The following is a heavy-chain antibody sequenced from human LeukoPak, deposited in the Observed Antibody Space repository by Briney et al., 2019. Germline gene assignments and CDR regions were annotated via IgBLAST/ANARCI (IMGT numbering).Heavy chain of an antibody. CDR1: GGSFSGYY. V-gene: IGHV4-34*01. Sequence: SETLSLTCAVYGGSFSGYYRSWIRQPPGKGLEWIGEINHSGSTNYNPSLKSRVTISVDTSKDQFSLKLSSVTAADTAVYYCARVASTGYCSGGSCPSRIDYWGQGNLVTVSS. CDR3: ARVASTGYCSGGSCPSRIDY. D-gene: IGHD2-15*01. J-gene: IGHJ4*02. CDR2: INHSGST.